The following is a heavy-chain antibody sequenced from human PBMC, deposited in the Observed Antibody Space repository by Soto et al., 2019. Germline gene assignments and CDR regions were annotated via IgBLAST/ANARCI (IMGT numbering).Heavy chain of an antibody. Sequence: QVQLVQSGAEVKKPGSSVKVSCKASGGTFSSYTISWVRQAPGQGLEWMGRIIPILGIANYAQKFQGRVTITADKSTSTAYMELSSLRSEDTAVYYGASFDFWSGPPLDYWGQGTLVTVSS. CDR3: ASFDFWSGPPLDY. CDR1: GGTFSSYT. D-gene: IGHD3-3*01. V-gene: IGHV1-69*02. J-gene: IGHJ4*02. CDR2: IIPILGIA.